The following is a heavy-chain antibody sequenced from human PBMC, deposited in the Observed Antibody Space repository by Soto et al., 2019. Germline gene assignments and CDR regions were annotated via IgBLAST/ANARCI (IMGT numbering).Heavy chain of an antibody. V-gene: IGHV4-59*02. J-gene: IGHJ4*02. D-gene: IGHD5-12*01. CDR2: MYYGGSN. Sequence: TLSLTCTVSGGSVNRDYWSWIRQPPGRGLEWIGYMYYGGSNNYNPSLKSRVTMSADTPKNQVSPRLSSVTAADTAVYYCAGSSRGYDWNYWGQGALVTVSS. CDR3: AGSSRGYDWNY. CDR1: GGSVNRDY.